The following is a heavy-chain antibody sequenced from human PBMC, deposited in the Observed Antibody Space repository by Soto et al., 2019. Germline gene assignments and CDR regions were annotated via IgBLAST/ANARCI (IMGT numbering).Heavy chain of an antibody. CDR3: ARHLAGTGMVPYYFDY. CDR2: IYYSGST. J-gene: IGHJ4*02. D-gene: IGHD1-1*01. CDR1: GGSISSSSYY. V-gene: IGHV4-39*01. Sequence: SETLSLTCTVSGGSISSSSYYWGWIRQPPGKGLEWIGSIYYSGSTYYNPSLKSRVTISVDTSKNQFSLKLSSVTAADTAVYYCARHLAGTGMVPYYFDYWGQGTLVTVSS.